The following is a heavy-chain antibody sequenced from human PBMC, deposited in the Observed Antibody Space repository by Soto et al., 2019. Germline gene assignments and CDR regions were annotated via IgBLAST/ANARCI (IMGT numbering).Heavy chain of an antibody. Sequence: QVQLVESGGGLVKPGGSLRLSCAASGFTFSDYYMSWIRQAPGKGLEWVSYITSSSGSTIYYADSVKGRFTISRDNAKNSLYLQMNSLRAEDTAVYYCARDRWCSNGVWQGWYFNLWGRGTLVTVSS. J-gene: IGHJ2*01. V-gene: IGHV3-11*01. CDR2: ITSSSGSTI. CDR1: GFTFSDYY. CDR3: ARDRWCSNGVWQGWYFNL. D-gene: IGHD2-8*01.